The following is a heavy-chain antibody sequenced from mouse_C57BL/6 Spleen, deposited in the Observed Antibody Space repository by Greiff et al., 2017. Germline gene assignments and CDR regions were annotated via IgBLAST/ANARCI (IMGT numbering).Heavy chain of an antibody. CDR2: FYPGSGSI. V-gene: IGHV1-62-2*01. J-gene: IGHJ2*01. D-gene: IGHD2-3*01. Sequence: VQLQQSGAELVKPGASVKLSCKASGYTFTEYTIHWVKQRSGQGLEWIGWFYPGSGSIKYNDNFKDKATLTSDKSSSTVYMELSRLTSEDSAVYFCARHEAYDGYYEGYFDYWGQGTTLTVSS. CDR1: GYTFTEYT. CDR3: ARHEAYDGYYEGYFDY.